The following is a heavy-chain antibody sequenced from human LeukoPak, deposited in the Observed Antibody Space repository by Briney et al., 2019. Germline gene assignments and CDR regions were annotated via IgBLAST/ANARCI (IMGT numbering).Heavy chain of an antibody. CDR2: VNEDGGER. D-gene: IGHD2-2*01. CDR3: ATAPRGIVLAGRDY. Sequence: GGSLRLSCAASGFTFSRYWMSWGRQAPGKGLEWVANVNEDGGERYYVDSVKGRFTISRDNAKNSLSLQMNTLRAEDTAVYYCATAPRGIVLAGRDYWGQGTLVTVSS. CDR1: GFTFSRYW. V-gene: IGHV3-7*01. J-gene: IGHJ4*02.